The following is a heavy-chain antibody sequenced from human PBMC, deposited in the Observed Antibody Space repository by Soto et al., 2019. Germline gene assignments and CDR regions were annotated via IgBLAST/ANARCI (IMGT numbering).Heavy chain of an antibody. J-gene: IGHJ3*02. Sequence: QVQLQQWGAGLLKPSETLSLTCAVFGGSVNSGNYYWSWIRQPPGKGLEWIGEMSHSGGTHFNSSLKGRVTISVDTSKNQFSLKMSSVTAADTALYYCARVERGTATTVVDAFDIWGPGTMVTVSS. D-gene: IGHD2-21*02. CDR3: ARVERGTATTVVDAFDI. V-gene: IGHV4-34*01. CDR1: GGSVNSGNYY. CDR2: MSHSGGT.